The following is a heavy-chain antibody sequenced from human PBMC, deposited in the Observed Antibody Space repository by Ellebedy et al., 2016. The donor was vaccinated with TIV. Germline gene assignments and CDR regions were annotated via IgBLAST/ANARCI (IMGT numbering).Heavy chain of an antibody. CDR2: ISWNSGSI. CDR1: GFTFDDYA. D-gene: IGHD6-19*01. CDR3: ARDHVQWLDYYGMDV. J-gene: IGHJ6*02. Sequence: SLKISXAASGFTFDDYAMHWVRQAPGKGLEWVSGISWNSGSIGYADSVKGRFTISRDNAKNSLYLQMNSLRAEDTAVYYCARDHVQWLDYYGMDVWGQGTTVTVSS. V-gene: IGHV3-9*01.